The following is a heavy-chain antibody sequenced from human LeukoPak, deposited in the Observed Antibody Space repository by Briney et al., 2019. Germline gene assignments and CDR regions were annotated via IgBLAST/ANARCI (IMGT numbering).Heavy chain of an antibody. Sequence: YPSETLSLTCTVSGGSISSYYWSWIRQPAGKGLEWIGRIYTSGSTNYNPSLKSRVTMSVDTSKNQFSLKLSSVTAADTAVYYCARVWLRRSDYYYYYMDVWGKGTTVTISS. CDR2: IYTSGST. J-gene: IGHJ6*03. CDR1: GGSISSYY. V-gene: IGHV4-4*07. CDR3: ARVWLRRSDYYYYYMDV. D-gene: IGHD5-12*01.